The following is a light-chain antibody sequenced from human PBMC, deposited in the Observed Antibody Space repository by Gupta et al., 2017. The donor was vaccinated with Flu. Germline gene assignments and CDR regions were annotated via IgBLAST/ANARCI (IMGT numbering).Light chain of an antibody. CDR3: IQALQTPRT. V-gene: IGKV2-28*01. CDR1: QSLLHSNGKKY. Sequence: IVMTPSPLSLPVTPGEPASISCRSSQSLLHSNGKKYLDWYLQKPGQSPQLLISLGSIRASGVPDRFRGSGSATDFTLKISIVDADDVGVYYCIQALQTPRTFGGWTKVEIK. CDR2: LGS. J-gene: IGKJ4*01.